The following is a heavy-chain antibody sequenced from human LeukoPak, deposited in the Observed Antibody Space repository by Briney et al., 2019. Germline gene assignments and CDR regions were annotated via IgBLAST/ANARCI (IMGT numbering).Heavy chain of an antibody. D-gene: IGHD2-21*02. V-gene: IGHV3-30-3*01. J-gene: IGHJ4*02. Sequence: GGSLRLSCAASGFTFSSYAMHWVRQAPGKGLEWVAVISYDGSNKYYADSVKGRFTISRDNSKSTLYLQMNSLRAEDTAVYYCARDYGRLLFDYWGQGTLVTVSS. CDR3: ARDYGRLLFDY. CDR2: ISYDGSNK. CDR1: GFTFSSYA.